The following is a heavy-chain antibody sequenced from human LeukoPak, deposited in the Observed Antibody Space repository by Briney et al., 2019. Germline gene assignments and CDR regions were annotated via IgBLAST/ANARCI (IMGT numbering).Heavy chain of an antibody. D-gene: IGHD5-18*01. V-gene: IGHV3-43*01. CDR3: AKERYSYGLVG. CDR2: ISWDGGST. CDR1: GFTFDDYT. Sequence: GGSLRLSCAASGFTFDDYTMHWVRHAPGKGLEWVSLISWDGGSTYYADSVKGRFTISRDNSKNSLYLQMNSLRTEDTALYYCAKERYSYGLVGWGQGTLVPVSS. J-gene: IGHJ4*02.